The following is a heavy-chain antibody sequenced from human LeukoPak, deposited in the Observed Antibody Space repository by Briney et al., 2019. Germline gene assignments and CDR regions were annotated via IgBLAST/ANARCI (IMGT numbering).Heavy chain of an antibody. V-gene: IGHV4-59*08. CDR2: IYYSGST. CDR3: ARLSDLYYYGMDV. Sequence: SETLSLTCTVSGGSISSYYWSWIRQPPGKGLEWIGYIYYSGSTNYNPSLKSRVTISVDTSKNQFSLKLSSVTAADTAVYYRARLSDLYYYGMDVWGQGTTVTVSS. J-gene: IGHJ6*02. CDR1: GGSISSYY.